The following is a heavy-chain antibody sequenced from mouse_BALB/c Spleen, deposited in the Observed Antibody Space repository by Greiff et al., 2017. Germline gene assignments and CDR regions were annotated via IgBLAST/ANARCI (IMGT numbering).Heavy chain of an antibody. Sequence: EVKLEESEPGLVKPSQSLSLTCTVTGYSITSDYAWNWIRQFPGNKLEWMGYISYSGSTSYNPSLKSRISITRDTSKNQFFLQLNSVTTEDTATYYCARFLWLRRYFDYWGQGTTLTVSS. CDR2: ISYSGST. D-gene: IGHD2-2*01. V-gene: IGHV3-2*02. CDR3: ARFLWLRRYFDY. CDR1: GYSITSDYA. J-gene: IGHJ2*01.